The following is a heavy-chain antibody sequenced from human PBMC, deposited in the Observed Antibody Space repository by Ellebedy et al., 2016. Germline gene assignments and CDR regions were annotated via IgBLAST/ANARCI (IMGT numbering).Heavy chain of an antibody. D-gene: IGHD3-16*01. CDR3: ARPSPFYEPYSAFDY. Sequence: GGSLRLSXAASGFTFSGSAMHWVRQASGKGLEWVGRIRSKANSYATAYAASVKGRFTISRDDSKNTAYLQMNSLKTEDTAVYYCARPSPFYEPYSAFDYWGQGTLVTVSS. CDR2: IRSKANSYAT. J-gene: IGHJ4*02. V-gene: IGHV3-73*01. CDR1: GFTFSGSA.